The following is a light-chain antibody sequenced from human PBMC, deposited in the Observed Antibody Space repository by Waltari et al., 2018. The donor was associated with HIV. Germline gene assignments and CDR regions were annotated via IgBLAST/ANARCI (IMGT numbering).Light chain of an antibody. J-gene: IGLJ3*02. CDR1: SSNIGSNY. Sequence: QSVLTQPPSASGTPGQRVTISCSGSSSNIGSNYVYWYQQLPGTAPKLLIYRNKLRPAWVPDRFSGSKSGTSASLAISGLRSEDEADYYCAAWDDSLSGSWVFGGGTKLTVL. CDR3: AAWDDSLSGSWV. CDR2: RNK. V-gene: IGLV1-47*01.